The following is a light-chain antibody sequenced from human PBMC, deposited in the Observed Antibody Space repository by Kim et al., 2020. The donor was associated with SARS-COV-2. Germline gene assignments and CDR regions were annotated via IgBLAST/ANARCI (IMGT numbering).Light chain of an antibody. CDR3: QQYYDLPYT. Sequence: RATINCKSSQSVLYSSNNKNYLAWYQQKAGQPPKLLIYWASTRESGVPDRFSGSGSGTDFTLTISSLQAEDVAAYYCQQYYDLPYTFGQGTKLEI. V-gene: IGKV4-1*01. CDR2: WAS. J-gene: IGKJ2*01. CDR1: QSVLYSSNNKNY.